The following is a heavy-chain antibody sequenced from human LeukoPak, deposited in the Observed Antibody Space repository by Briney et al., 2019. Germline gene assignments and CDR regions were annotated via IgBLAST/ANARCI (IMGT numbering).Heavy chain of an antibody. D-gene: IGHD3-22*01. Sequence: SETLSLTCAVYGGSFSGYYWSWIRQPPGKGLEWIGEINHSGSTNYNPSLKSRVTISVDTSKNQFSLKLSSVTAADTAAYYCASPHPYYYDSSGYDYWGQGTLVTVSS. CDR1: GGSFSGYY. CDR2: INHSGST. V-gene: IGHV4-34*01. J-gene: IGHJ4*02. CDR3: ASPHPYYYDSSGYDY.